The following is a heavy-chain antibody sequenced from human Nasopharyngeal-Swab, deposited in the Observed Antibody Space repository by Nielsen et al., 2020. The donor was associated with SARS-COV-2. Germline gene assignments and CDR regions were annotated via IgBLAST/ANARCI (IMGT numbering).Heavy chain of an antibody. D-gene: IGHD2-15*01. V-gene: IGHV5-10-1*01. J-gene: IGHJ6*03. Sequence: GGSLRLSCKGSGHSFTSYWISWVRQMPGKGLEWMGRIDPSDSYTNYSPSFQGHVTISADKSISTAYLQWSSLKASDTAMYYCARRAYCSGGSCYSPYYYYMDVWGKGTTVTVSS. CDR2: IDPSDSYT. CDR3: ARRAYCSGGSCYSPYYYYMDV. CDR1: GHSFTSYW.